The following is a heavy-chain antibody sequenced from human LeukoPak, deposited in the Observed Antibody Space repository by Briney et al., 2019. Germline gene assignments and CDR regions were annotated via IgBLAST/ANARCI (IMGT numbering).Heavy chain of an antibody. CDR2: INPNSGGT. CDR3: ARQGRNYDFWSGYPDTNWFDP. J-gene: IGHJ5*02. CDR1: GYTFTGYY. D-gene: IGHD3-3*01. Sequence: ASVTVSCKASGYTFTGYYMHWVRQAPGQGIEWMGWINPNSGGTNYAQKFQGRVTMTRGTSISTAYMELRSLRSDDTAVYYCARQGRNYDFWSGYPDTNWFDPWGQGTLVTVSS. V-gene: IGHV1-2*02.